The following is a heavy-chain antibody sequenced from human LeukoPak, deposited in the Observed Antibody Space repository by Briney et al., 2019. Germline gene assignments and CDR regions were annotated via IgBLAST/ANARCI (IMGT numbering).Heavy chain of an antibody. D-gene: IGHD1-26*01. CDR3: AKVGATTAPS. J-gene: IGHJ5*02. Sequence: PGRSLRLSCAASGFTFSSYGMYWVRQAPGKGLEWVAVISYDGSNKYYADSVKGRFTISRDNSKNTLYLQMNSLRAEDTAVYYCAKVGATTAPSWGQGTLVTVSS. CDR2: ISYDGSNK. V-gene: IGHV3-30*18. CDR1: GFTFSSYG.